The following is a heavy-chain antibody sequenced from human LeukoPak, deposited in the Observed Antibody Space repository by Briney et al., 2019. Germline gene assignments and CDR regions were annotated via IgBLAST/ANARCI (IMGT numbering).Heavy chain of an antibody. CDR3: AKDPGGIFWLVDY. D-gene: IGHD3-3*01. CDR2: IRYDGSNK. Sequence: GGSLRLSCAASGFTFSSYGMHWVRQAPGKGLEWVAFIRYDGSNKYYADSVKGRFTISRDSSKNTLYLQMNSLRAEDTAVYYCAKDPGGIFWLVDYWGQGTLVTVSS. CDR1: GFTFSSYG. J-gene: IGHJ4*02. V-gene: IGHV3-30*02.